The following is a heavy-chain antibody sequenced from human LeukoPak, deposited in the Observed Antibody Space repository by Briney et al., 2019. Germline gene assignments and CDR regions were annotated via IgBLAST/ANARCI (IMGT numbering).Heavy chain of an antibody. V-gene: IGHV3-30*02. CDR1: GFTLSSHG. J-gene: IGHJ2*01. D-gene: IGHD3-10*01. CDR2: IRYDGSKK. Sequence: PGGSLRPSCAASGFTLSSHGMHWARQAPGKGLEWVAFIRYDGSKKNYADSVKGGFTISRDNSKNTLYLQMNSLRAEDTAVYYFAKDRAVIMVRGVVPDLWGRGTLVTVSS. CDR3: AKDRAVIMVRGVVPDL.